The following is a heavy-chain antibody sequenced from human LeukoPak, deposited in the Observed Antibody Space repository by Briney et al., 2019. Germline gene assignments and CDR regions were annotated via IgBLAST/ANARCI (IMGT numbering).Heavy chain of an antibody. D-gene: IGHD6-13*01. J-gene: IGHJ4*02. CDR2: IYSGGST. CDR3: ARGEKGQQLVYY. V-gene: IGHV3-53*05. CDR1: GFTVSSNY. Sequence: GGSLRPSCAASGFTVSSNYMSWVRQAPGKGLEWVSVIYSGGSTYYADSVKGRFTISRDNSKNTLYLQMNSLRSEDTAVYYCARGEKGQQLVYYWGQGTLVTVSS.